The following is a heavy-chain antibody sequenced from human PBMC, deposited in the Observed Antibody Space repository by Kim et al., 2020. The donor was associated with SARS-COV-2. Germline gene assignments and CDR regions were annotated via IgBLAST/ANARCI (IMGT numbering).Heavy chain of an antibody. CDR2: IFSNDEK. Sequence: SGPTLVNPTETLTLTCTVSGFSLSNARMGVSWIRQPPGKALEWLAHIFSNDEKSYSTSLKSRLTISKDTSKSQVVLTMTNMDPVDTATYYCARIAYSSSWLFAYWGQGTLVTVSS. D-gene: IGHD6-13*01. J-gene: IGHJ4*02. V-gene: IGHV2-26*01. CDR1: GFSLSNARMG. CDR3: ARIAYSSSWLFAY.